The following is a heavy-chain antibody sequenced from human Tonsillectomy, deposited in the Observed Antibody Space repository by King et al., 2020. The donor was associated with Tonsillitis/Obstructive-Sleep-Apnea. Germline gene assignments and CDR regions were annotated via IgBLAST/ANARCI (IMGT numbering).Heavy chain of an antibody. J-gene: IGHJ6*03. V-gene: IGHV5-51*01. Sequence: QLVQSGAEVKKPGESLKIFCKGSGYAFTTYWIGWVRQMPGEGLEGMVIIYPANSDTRYSPSFEGQVTISVDKSISTAYLQWSSMKASDTAMYYCARKAGSSWFPNYYYMDVWGKGTTVTVSS. CDR1: GYAFTTYW. D-gene: IGHD6-13*01. CDR3: ARKAGSSWFPNYYYMDV. CDR2: IYPANSDT.